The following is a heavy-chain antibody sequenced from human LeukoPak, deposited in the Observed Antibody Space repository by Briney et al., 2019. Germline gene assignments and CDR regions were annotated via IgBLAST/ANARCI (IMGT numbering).Heavy chain of an antibody. V-gene: IGHV3-30-3*02. CDR1: GYPFASYY. Sequence: SCKASGYPFASYYLHWVRQAPGKGLEWVAVISYDGSNKYYADSVKGRFTISRDNSKNTLYLQMNSLRAEDTAIYYCAKDGKGYYYYYMDVWGKGTTVTVSS. D-gene: IGHD1-26*01. J-gene: IGHJ6*03. CDR2: ISYDGSNK. CDR3: AKDGKGYYYYYMDV.